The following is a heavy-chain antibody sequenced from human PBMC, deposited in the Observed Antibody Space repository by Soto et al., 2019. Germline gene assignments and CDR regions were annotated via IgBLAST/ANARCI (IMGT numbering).Heavy chain of an antibody. CDR1: GGSVSSGSYY. J-gene: IGHJ6*02. V-gene: IGHV4-61*01. CDR2: IYYSGST. Sequence: QVQLQESGPGLVKPSETLSLTCTVSGGSVSSGSYYWSWIRQPPGKGLEWIGYIYYSGSTNYNPSLKSRVTISVDTSKNQFSLKLSSVTAADTAVYYCAAVPNEYYYYYYGMDVWGQGTTVTVSS. CDR3: AAVPNEYYYYYYGMDV. D-gene: IGHD2-8*01.